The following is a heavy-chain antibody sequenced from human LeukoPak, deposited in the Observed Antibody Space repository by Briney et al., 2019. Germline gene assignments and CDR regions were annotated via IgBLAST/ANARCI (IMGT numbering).Heavy chain of an antibody. J-gene: IGHJ4*02. Sequence: SVKVSCKASGGTFSSYAISWVRQAPGQGLEWMGRIIPILGIANYAQKFQGRVTITRNTSISTAYMELSSLRSEDTAVYYYARGLPSTVTTFDYWGQGTLVTVSS. CDR2: IIPILGIA. CDR1: GGTFSSYA. D-gene: IGHD4-11*01. CDR3: ARGLPSTVTTFDY. V-gene: IGHV1-69*04.